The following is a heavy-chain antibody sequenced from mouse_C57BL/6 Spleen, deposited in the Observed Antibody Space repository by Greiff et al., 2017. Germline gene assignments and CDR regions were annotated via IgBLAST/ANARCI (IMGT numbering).Heavy chain of an antibody. CDR3: ARSEDGYSFAY. D-gene: IGHD2-3*01. J-gene: IGHJ3*01. CDR2: INPNNGGT. Sequence: EVQLQQSGPELVKPGASVKISCKASGYTFTDYYMNWVKQSHGKSLEWIGDINPNNGGTSYNQKFKGKATLTVDKSSSTAYMELRSLTSEDSAVYYCARSEDGYSFAYWGQGTLVTVSA. V-gene: IGHV1-26*01. CDR1: GYTFTDYY.